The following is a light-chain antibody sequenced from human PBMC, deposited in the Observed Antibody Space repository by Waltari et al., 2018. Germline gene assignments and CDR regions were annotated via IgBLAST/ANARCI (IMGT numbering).Light chain of an antibody. CDR3: QNYVRLPAT. V-gene: IGKV3-20*01. CDR2: NTY. Sequence: EIVLTQSPGTLSLSPGERATLSCRASQRVARALAWYQQKPGQPPRLLIYNTYTRATGGPDRCSGGGSGTDFSLTISRLEPEDFAVYYCQNYVRLPATFGQGTKVEIK. CDR1: QRVARA. J-gene: IGKJ1*01.